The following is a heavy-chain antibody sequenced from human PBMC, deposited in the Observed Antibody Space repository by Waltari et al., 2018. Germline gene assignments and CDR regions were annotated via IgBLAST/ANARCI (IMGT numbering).Heavy chain of an antibody. D-gene: IGHD3-10*01. CDR1: GMSLRKVA. CDR3: AKAGITLARDYFDY. J-gene: IGHJ4*02. V-gene: IGHV3-30*18. Sequence: VHMVESGGGVVQPGGSMRITWEVLGMSLRKVAMHWVGQVPGKGVEWVALVSNECSLNFYAESVGGRFTIPVDTSKITVSLQMNDLRAEDTAVFYWAKAGITLARDYFDYWCLGTLVTVSS. CDR2: VSNECSLN.